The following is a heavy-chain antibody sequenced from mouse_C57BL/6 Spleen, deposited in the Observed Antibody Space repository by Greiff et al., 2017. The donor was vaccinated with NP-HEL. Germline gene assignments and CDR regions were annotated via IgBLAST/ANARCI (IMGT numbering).Heavy chain of an antibody. D-gene: IGHD4-1*01. Sequence: VQLKESGPGLVAPSQSLSITCTVSGFSLTSYAISWVRQPPGKGLEWLGVIWTGGGTNYNSALKSRLSISKDNSKSQVFLKMNSLQTDDTARYYCARGILGGLNWYFDVWGTGTTVTVSS. CDR3: ARGILGGLNWYFDV. CDR2: IWTGGGT. CDR1: GFSLTSYA. J-gene: IGHJ1*03. V-gene: IGHV2-9-1*01.